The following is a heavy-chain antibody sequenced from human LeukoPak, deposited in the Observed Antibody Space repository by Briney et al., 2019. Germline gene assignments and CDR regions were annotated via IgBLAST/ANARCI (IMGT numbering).Heavy chain of an antibody. CDR2: ISTSGST. Sequence: SETLSLTCTASGGSISTYYWSWIRQPAGKGLEWIGRISTSGSTNYNPSLKSRVTMSVDTSKSQFSLKLSSVTAADTAVYYCARVAILGYYYYMDVWGKGTTVTVSS. J-gene: IGHJ6*03. CDR3: ARVAILGYYYYMDV. CDR1: GGSISTYY. V-gene: IGHV4-4*07. D-gene: IGHD3-3*01.